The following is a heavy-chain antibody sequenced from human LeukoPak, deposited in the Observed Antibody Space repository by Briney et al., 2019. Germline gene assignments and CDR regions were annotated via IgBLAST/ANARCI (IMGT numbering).Heavy chain of an antibody. V-gene: IGHV1-2*02. J-gene: IGHJ4*02. CDR3: ARVGVEATATFDY. Sequence: ASVKLSCKASGYTFIGYYIHWVRQAPGQGLEWMGWINANSGGTNYAQKFQGRVTMTRDTSISTAYMELSSLRSDDTAVYFCARVGVEATATFDYWGQGTLVTVSS. D-gene: IGHD1-26*01. CDR2: INANSGGT. CDR1: GYTFIGYY.